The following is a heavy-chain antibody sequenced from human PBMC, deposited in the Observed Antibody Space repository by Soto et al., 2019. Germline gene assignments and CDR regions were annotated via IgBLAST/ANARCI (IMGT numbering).Heavy chain of an antibody. CDR3: SIFRTATTPFDY. J-gene: IGHJ4*02. CDR1: GFSFNDYA. CDR2: ISWNSDNT. Sequence: EVQLVESVGGLVQPGRSLRLSCAASGFSFNDYAVHWVRQAPGKGLEWVSGISWNSDNTDYAGSVKGRFTISRDNAKSSLYLQMNSLRAEDTALYYCSIFRTATTPFDYWGQGTLVTVSS. V-gene: IGHV3-9*01. D-gene: IGHD4-17*01.